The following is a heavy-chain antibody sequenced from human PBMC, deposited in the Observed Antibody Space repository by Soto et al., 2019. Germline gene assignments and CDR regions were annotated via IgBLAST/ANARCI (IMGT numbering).Heavy chain of an antibody. CDR2: FDREYGET. V-gene: IGHV1-24*01. D-gene: IGHD3-9*01. CDR1: GYTLTELP. CDR3: AALRTGYYESGPRGMSEVDH. Sequence: QVQLVQSGAEVKKPGASVKVSCKVSGYTLTELPMHWVRQAPGKGLEWMGGFDREYGETIYTQKFQGRLTMTEDTSTDTAYMELSSLRSEDTAVYYCAALRTGYYESGPRGMSEVDHWGPGTLVTVSS. J-gene: IGHJ4*02.